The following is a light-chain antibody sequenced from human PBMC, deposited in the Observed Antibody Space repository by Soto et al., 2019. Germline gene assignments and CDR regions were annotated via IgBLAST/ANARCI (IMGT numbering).Light chain of an antibody. CDR1: QDISNY. J-gene: IGKJ4*01. Sequence: DIQMPQSPSSLSASVGDRVTITCQASQDISNYLNWYQQKPGKAPKLLIYDASNLETGVPSRFSGSGSWTDFTFTISSLQPEDIATYYCQQYDNLPFGGGTKVEIK. V-gene: IGKV1-33*01. CDR2: DAS. CDR3: QQYDNLP.